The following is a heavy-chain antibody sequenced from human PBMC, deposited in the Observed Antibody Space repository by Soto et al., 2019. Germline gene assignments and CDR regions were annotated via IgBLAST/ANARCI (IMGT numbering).Heavy chain of an antibody. CDR2: IWADGRNK. V-gene: IGHV3-33*01. D-gene: IGHD3-16*01. Sequence: QVQLVESGGGVVQPGRSLRLSCAASGFTLSSSGMHWVRQAPGKGLEWVAVIWADGRNKYYADSVEGRFTISRDNSKNTRYLQMHSLRAEDTAVYDCARDLGGGPFDYWGLGTLVTVSS. CDR3: ARDLGGGPFDY. CDR1: GFTLSSSG. J-gene: IGHJ4*02.